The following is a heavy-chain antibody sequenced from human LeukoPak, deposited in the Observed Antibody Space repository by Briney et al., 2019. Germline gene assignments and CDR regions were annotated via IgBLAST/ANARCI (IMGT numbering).Heavy chain of an antibody. J-gene: IGHJ3*02. D-gene: IGHD1/OR15-1a*01. V-gene: IGHV4-59*12. Sequence: PSETLSLTCIVSGGSISSYYWNWIRQPPGKGLEWIGYVYHRGSTNSNPSLKSRVTISIDTSKSQFSLKLSSVTAADTAVYYCAKTRTRRNAFDIWGQGTMVTVSS. CDR2: VYHRGST. CDR3: AKTRTRRNAFDI. CDR1: GGSISSYY.